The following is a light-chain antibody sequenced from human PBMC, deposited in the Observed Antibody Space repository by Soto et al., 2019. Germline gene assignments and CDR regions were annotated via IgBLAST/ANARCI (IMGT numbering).Light chain of an antibody. Sequence: QSALTQPASVSGSPGHSITISCTGTSSDIGRYNYVSWYQHHPGKAPKLMIYDVTNRPSGVSDRFSGSKSGNTSSLTISGLQAEYEANYYCASNTRSDTLFFGGWPKPTVL. J-gene: IGLJ2*01. CDR2: DVT. CDR3: ASNTRSDTLF. CDR1: SSDIGRYNY. V-gene: IGLV2-14*03.